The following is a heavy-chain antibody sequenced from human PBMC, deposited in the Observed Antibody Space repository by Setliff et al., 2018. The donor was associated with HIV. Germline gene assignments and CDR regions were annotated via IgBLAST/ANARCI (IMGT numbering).Heavy chain of an antibody. CDR2: ISTYNGNT. V-gene: IGHV1-18*01. Sequence: ASVKVSCKASGYTLTTYGITWVRQAPGQGLEWMGWISTYNGNTNYAQKFKGRVTMTTVTSTSTAYMELRSLTSTDTAVYYCARVSPPSPYHYDTRGFDTWGQGTLVTVSS. CDR3: ARVSPPSPYHYDTRGFDT. J-gene: IGHJ4*02. CDR1: GYTLTTYG. D-gene: IGHD3-22*01.